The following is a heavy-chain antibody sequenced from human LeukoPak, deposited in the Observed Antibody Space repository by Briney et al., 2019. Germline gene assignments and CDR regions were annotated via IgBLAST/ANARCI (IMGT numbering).Heavy chain of an antibody. CDR1: GGSVSSYY. J-gene: IGHJ5*02. Sequence: SETLSLTCTVSGGSVSSYYWSWFRQSPGKGLDWSGYVYYTGSTDYNPSLKSRVTILIDTSKNQFSLKLSSVTAADTAVYYCAGDKARGDFDPWGQGTLVTVSS. CDR3: AGDKARGDFDP. CDR2: VYYTGST. V-gene: IGHV4-59*02. D-gene: IGHD3-10*01.